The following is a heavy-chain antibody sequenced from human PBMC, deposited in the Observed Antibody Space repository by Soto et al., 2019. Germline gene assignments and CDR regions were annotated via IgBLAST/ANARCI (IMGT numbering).Heavy chain of an antibody. CDR2: IYKSATT. CDR3: ARGRDCLTGRCFPNGFDS. J-gene: IGHJ5*01. D-gene: IGHD3-16*01. V-gene: IGHV4-30-4*08. Sequence: SETLSLTCSVSGDSISTVDYFWAWIRQPPGQALEYIGYIYKSATTYYNPSFESRVAISRDTSKSQFSLNVTSVTAADPAVYFCARGRDCLTGRCFPNGFDSWGQGTLVTVSS. CDR1: GDSISTVDYF.